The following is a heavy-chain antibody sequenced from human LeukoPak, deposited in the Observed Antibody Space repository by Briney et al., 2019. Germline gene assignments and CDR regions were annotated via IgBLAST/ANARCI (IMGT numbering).Heavy chain of an antibody. CDR2: IYYSGST. D-gene: IGHD5-18*01. CDR3: ARHRRDTAMAKGPFDY. CDR1: GGSISSYY. J-gene: IGHJ4*02. Sequence: PSETLSLTCTVSGGSISSYYWSWIRQPPGKGLEWIGYIYYSGSTNYNPSLKSRVTISVDTSKNQFSLKLSSVTAADTAVYYCARHRRDTAMAKGPFDYWGQGTLVTVSS. V-gene: IGHV4-59*08.